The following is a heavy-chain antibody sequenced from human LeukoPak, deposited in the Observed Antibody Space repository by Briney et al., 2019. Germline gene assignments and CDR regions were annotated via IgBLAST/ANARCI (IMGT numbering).Heavy chain of an antibody. CDR2: ISGSGGST. CDR1: GFTFSSYS. J-gene: IGHJ4*02. Sequence: GGSLRLSCAASGFTFSSYSMNWVRQAPGKGLEWVSAISGSGGSTYYADSVKGRFTISRDNSKNTLYLQMNSLRAEDTALYYCAKDAQGLVRGGIYFDFWGQGSLVTVSS. D-gene: IGHD6-19*01. CDR3: AKDAQGLVRGGIYFDF. V-gene: IGHV3-23*01.